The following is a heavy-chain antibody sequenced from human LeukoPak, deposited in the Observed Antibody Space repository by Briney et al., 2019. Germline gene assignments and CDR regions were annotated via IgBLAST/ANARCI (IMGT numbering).Heavy chain of an antibody. CDR1: GGSISAYY. V-gene: IGHV4-4*07. Sequence: SETLSLACTVSGGSISAYYWNWIRQPAGKGLEWIGRIYTSGSANYNPSLKSRVTMSVDTSKNQFSLRLSSVTAADTAVYYCARGHYYDFWSGYYQGWFDPWGQGTLVTVSS. J-gene: IGHJ5*02. D-gene: IGHD3-3*01. CDR2: IYTSGSA. CDR3: ARGHYYDFWSGYYQGWFDP.